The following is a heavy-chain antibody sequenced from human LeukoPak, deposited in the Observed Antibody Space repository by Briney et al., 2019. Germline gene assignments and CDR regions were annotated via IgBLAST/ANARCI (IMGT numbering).Heavy chain of an antibody. V-gene: IGHV4-59*01. D-gene: IGHD6-13*01. CDR2: IYYSGST. J-gene: IGHJ3*02. CDR1: GGSISSYY. Sequence: PSETLSLTCTVSGGSISSYYWSWIRQPPGKGLEWIGYIYYSGSTNYNPSLSSRVTISVDTSKNQFSLKLTSVTAADTAVYYCAGAPPLLYSSSSLGAFDIWGQGTMVTVSS. CDR3: AGAPPLLYSSSSLGAFDI.